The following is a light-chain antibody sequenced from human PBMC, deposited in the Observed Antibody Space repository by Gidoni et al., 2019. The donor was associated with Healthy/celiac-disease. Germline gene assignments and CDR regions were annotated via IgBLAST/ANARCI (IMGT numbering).Light chain of an antibody. J-gene: IGKJ2*01. CDR2: GAS. Sequence: ELVMTQSPATLSVSPGESATLSCRASQRVSSNLAWYQQKPGQAPRLLIYGASTRATGIPARFSGSGSGTEFTLTISSLQSEDFAVYYCQQYNNWPVYTFGQGTKLEIK. V-gene: IGKV3-15*01. CDR3: QQYNNWPVYT. CDR1: QRVSSN.